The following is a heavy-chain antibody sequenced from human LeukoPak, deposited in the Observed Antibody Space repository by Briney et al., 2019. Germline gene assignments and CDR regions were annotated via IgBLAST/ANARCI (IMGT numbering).Heavy chain of an antibody. J-gene: IGHJ4*01. Sequence: GASVKVSCKASGYTLSTYAISWVRQAPGQGLEWMGWISAYTGNTRYTQNLQGRVIMTTDTSANTAYMEVRSLRSDDTAMYYCARGLGDDISGVGYFDYWGHGTLVTVSS. CDR1: GYTLSTYA. V-gene: IGHV1-18*01. CDR3: ARGLGDDISGVGYFDY. CDR2: ISAYTGNT. D-gene: IGHD3-22*01.